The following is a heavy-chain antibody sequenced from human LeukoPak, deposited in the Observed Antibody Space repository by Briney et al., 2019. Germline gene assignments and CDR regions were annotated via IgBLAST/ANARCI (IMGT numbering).Heavy chain of an antibody. D-gene: IGHD4-11*01. CDR1: GYSISSGYY. V-gene: IGHV4-38-2*02. CDR2: IYHSGST. Sequence: PSETLSLTCAVSGYSISSGYYWGWIRQPPGKGLEWIGSIYHSGSTYYNPSLKSRVTISVDTSKNQFSLKLSSVTAADTAVYYCARELYSNYGLGWFDPWGQGTLVTVSS. J-gene: IGHJ5*02. CDR3: ARELYSNYGLGWFDP.